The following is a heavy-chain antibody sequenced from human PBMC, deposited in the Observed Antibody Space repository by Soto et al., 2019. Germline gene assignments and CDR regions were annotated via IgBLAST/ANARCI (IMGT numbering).Heavy chain of an antibody. V-gene: IGHV1-2*02. D-gene: IGHD4-17*01. CDR2: INPNSGVA. Sequence: ASVXVSGKAALFIVSVYFLHFVLLAPGQGLECIGRINPNSGVANFAQKFQVRVTLTTNTSISTGYMELSSLRSDDTAVYYCERANGQLRYRNRGMDVWGQGTTVTVYS. J-gene: IGHJ6*02. CDR1: LFIVSVYF. CDR3: ERANGQLRYRNRGMDV.